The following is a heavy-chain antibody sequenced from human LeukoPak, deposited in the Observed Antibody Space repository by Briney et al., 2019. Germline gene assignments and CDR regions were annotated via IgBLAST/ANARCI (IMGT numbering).Heavy chain of an antibody. J-gene: IGHJ5*02. CDR1: GGTFSTYA. CDR3: ARDISPSGSYYKSTTFWFDP. D-gene: IGHD1-26*01. Sequence: SVKVSCKTSGGTFSTYAINWARQAPGEGLEWMGGIIPIFATTKYAQNFQGRVTITADESTSTAYMELSSLRSEDTAVYYCARDISPSGSYYKSTTFWFDPWGPGTLVTVSS. CDR2: IIPIFATT. V-gene: IGHV1-69*13.